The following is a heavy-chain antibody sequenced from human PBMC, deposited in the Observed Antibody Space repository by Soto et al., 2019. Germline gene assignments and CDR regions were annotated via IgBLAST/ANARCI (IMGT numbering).Heavy chain of an antibody. CDR2: ISAYNGNT. CDR1: GYTFTSYG. J-gene: IGHJ4*02. CDR3: AREDSSGYYYLSYYFDY. D-gene: IGHD3-22*01. V-gene: IGHV1-18*04. Sequence: ASVKVSCKVSGYTFTSYGISWVRQAPGQGLEWMGWISAYNGNTNYAQKLQGRVTMTTDTSTSTAYMELRSLRSDDTAVYYCAREDSSGYYYLSYYFDYWGQGTLVTVSS.